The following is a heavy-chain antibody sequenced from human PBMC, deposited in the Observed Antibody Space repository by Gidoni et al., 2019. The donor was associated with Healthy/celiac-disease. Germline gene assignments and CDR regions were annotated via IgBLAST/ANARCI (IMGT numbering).Heavy chain of an antibody. V-gene: IGHV3-30-3*01. CDR2: ISYDGSNK. CDR1: GFTFSSYA. Sequence: QVQLVESGGGVVQPGRSLRLSCAASGFTFSSYAMHWVRQAPGKGLEWVAVISYDGSNKYYADSVKGRFTISRDNSKNTLYLQMNSLRAEDTAVYYCARTTNVGLRGGFDYWGQGTLVTVSS. J-gene: IGHJ4*02. CDR3: ARTTNVGLRGGFDY. D-gene: IGHD4-17*01.